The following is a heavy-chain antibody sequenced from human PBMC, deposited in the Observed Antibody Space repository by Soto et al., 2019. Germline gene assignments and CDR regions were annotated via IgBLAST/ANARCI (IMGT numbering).Heavy chain of an antibody. Sequence: GGSLRLACAASGFSFGSYALSWVRQAPGKGLEWVSTISGSDGKTFYADSVKGRFSISRDTSQSTLYLQMNSLRADDTAMYYCARWSYLDYWGQGTRVTVSS. CDR2: ISGSDGKT. CDR3: ARWSYLDY. V-gene: IGHV3-23*01. CDR1: GFSFGSYA. D-gene: IGHD3-3*01. J-gene: IGHJ4*02.